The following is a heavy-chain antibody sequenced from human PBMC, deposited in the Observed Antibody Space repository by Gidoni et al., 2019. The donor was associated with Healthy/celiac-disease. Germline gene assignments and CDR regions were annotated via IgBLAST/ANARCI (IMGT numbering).Heavy chain of an antibody. D-gene: IGHD1-1*01. Sequence: QVQLVQSGAEVKKPGASVKVSCKASGYTFTSYAMHWVRQAPGHRLEWMGWINAGNGNTKYSQKFQGRVTITRDTSASTAYMELSSLRSEDTAVYYCARERRRDGYNFHWFDPWGQGTLVTVSS. J-gene: IGHJ5*02. V-gene: IGHV1-3*01. CDR3: ARERRRDGYNFHWFDP. CDR1: GYTFTSYA. CDR2: INAGNGNT.